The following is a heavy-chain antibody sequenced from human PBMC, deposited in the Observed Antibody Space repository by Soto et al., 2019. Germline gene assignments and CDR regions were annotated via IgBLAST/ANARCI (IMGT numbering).Heavy chain of an antibody. CDR1: GFTFSNYA. CDR3: TKNYYFAS. Sequence: EVQLLESGGGLVQPGGSLRLSCVASGFTFSNYAMSWVRQAPAKAPEWVSSINIVGGATNYADAVRGRFAMSRDDSTNTVFLQMTSLRADDTAVYYCTKNYYFASWGQGTLVAVSS. J-gene: IGHJ4*02. CDR2: INIVGGAT. V-gene: IGHV3-23*01.